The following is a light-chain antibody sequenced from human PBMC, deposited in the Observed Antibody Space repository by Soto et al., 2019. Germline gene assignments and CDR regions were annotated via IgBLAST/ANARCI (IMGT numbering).Light chain of an antibody. CDR3: QQYARPPFA. CDR2: DAS. J-gene: IGKJ2*01. CDR1: QSVSSY. Sequence: EIVLTQSPATLSLSPGERAPLPCMASQSVSSYLAWYQQKPGQAPRLLIYDASNRATGIPARFSGSGSGTDFTLTISSLEPEDFAVYYCQQYARPPFAFGQGTKVDIK. V-gene: IGKV3-11*01.